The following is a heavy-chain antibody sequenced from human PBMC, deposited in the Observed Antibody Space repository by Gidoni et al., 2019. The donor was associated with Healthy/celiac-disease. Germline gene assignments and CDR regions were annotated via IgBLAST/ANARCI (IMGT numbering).Heavy chain of an antibody. Sequence: QVQLQESGPGLVKPSQTLSLTCTVSGGSISSGDYYWSWIRQPPGKGLEWIGYIYYSGSTYYNPSLKSRVTISVDTSKNQFSLKLSSVTAADTAVYYCARGGLEPAKYYYDSSGYLDYWGQGTLVTVSS. D-gene: IGHD3-22*01. J-gene: IGHJ4*02. CDR2: IYYSGST. V-gene: IGHV4-30-4*01. CDR3: ARGGLEPAKYYYDSSGYLDY. CDR1: GGSISSGDYY.